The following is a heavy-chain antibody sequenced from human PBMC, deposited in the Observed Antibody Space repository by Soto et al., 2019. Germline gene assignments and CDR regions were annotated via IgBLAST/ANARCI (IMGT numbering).Heavy chain of an antibody. Sequence: PSETLSLTCAVYGGSFSCYYWSWIRQPPGKGLEWIGEINHSGSTNYNPSLKSRVTISVDTSKNQFSLKLSSVTAADTAVYYCARGFQRGPYYYYYYGMDLWGQGTTVTVSS. CDR3: ARGFQRGPYYYYYYGMDL. CDR1: GGSFSCYY. J-gene: IGHJ6*02. CDR2: INHSGST. D-gene: IGHD5-12*01. V-gene: IGHV4-34*01.